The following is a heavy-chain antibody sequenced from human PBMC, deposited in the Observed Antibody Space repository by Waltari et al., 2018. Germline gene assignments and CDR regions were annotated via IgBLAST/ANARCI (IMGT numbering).Heavy chain of an antibody. CDR1: GGSFSGYY. V-gene: IGHV4-34*01. Sequence: QVQLQQWGAGLLKPSETLSLTCAVSGGSFSGYYWSWLRTPPGTGREWIGEINHRGSTNYNPSLKSRVTISVDTSKNQFSLKLSSVTAADTAVYYCARGSFRWQQLIKNGGGNWFDPWGQGTMVTVSS. J-gene: IGHJ5*02. D-gene: IGHD6-13*01. CDR2: INHRGST. CDR3: ARGSFRWQQLIKNGGGNWFDP.